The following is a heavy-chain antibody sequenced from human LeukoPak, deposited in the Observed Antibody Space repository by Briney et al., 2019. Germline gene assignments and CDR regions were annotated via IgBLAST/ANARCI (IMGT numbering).Heavy chain of an antibody. CDR1: GGSISSSY. Sequence: NPSETLSLTCNVSGGSISSSYWSWIRQPPGKGLEWIGYIYYSGSASYNPSLKSRVTISVDTSKNQFSLKLSAVTAADTAVYYCARGSFFDYWGQGTLVTVSS. V-gene: IGHV4-59*01. J-gene: IGHJ4*02. CDR2: IYYSGSA. CDR3: ARGSFFDY.